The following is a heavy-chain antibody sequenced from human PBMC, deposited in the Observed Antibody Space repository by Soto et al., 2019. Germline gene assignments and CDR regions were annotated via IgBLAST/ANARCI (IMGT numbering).Heavy chain of an antibody. J-gene: IGHJ4*02. Sequence: SETLSLTCTVSGGSISIYYWSWIRQPPGKGLEWIGYIYYSGSTNYNPSLKSRVTISVDTSKNQFSLKLSSVTAADTAVYYCARYSSSWYGVDYWGQGTLVTVSS. D-gene: IGHD6-13*01. CDR3: ARYSSSWYGVDY. CDR1: GGSISIYY. V-gene: IGHV4-59*01. CDR2: IYYSGST.